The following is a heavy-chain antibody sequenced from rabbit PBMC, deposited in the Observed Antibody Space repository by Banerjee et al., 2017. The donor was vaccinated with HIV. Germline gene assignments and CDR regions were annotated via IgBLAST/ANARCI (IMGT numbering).Heavy chain of an antibody. V-gene: IGHV1S40*01. Sequence: CCVRQAPGKGLEWIACINTISGDTVYATWAKGRFTISKTSSTTVTLQMTSLTAADTATYFCAINYAADTACDLWGPGTLVTVS. CDR3: AINYAADTACDL. D-gene: IGHD4-2*01. CDR2: INTISGDT. J-gene: IGHJ4*01.